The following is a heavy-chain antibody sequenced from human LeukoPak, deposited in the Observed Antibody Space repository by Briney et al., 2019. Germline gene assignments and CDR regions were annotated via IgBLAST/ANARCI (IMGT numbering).Heavy chain of an antibody. Sequence: PGGSLRLSCAASGFTVSSNYMSWVRQAPGKGLEWASVIYSGGSTYYADSVKGRFTISRDNSKNTLYLQMNSLRAEDTAVYYCVRDDDRPDNGLDYWGQGTLVTVSS. CDR2: IYSGGST. CDR1: GFTVSSNY. J-gene: IGHJ4*02. CDR3: VRDDDRPDNGLDY. D-gene: IGHD3-22*01. V-gene: IGHV3-66*01.